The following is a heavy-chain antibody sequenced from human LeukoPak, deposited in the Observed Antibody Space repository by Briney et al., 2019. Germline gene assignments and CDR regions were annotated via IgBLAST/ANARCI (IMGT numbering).Heavy chain of an antibody. D-gene: IGHD1/OR15-1a*01. J-gene: IGHJ6*03. CDR3: AKQPSNYYYYMDV. CDR1: GFTFSSYE. CDR2: INGSGSTI. Sequence: GGSLRLSCAASGFTFSSYEMSWVRQAPGKGLEWVSCINGSGSTIYYADSVKGRFTISRDNAKNSLYLQMNSLRAEDTAVYYCAKQPSNYYYYMDVWGKGTTVTVSS. V-gene: IGHV3-48*03.